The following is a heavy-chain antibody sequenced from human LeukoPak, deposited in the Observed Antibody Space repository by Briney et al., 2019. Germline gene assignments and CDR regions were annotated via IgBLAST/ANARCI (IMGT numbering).Heavy chain of an antibody. CDR2: INTSGST. CDR3: ARVEMATIGVFDY. CDR1: GGSISSGSYY. D-gene: IGHD5-24*01. J-gene: IGHJ4*02. V-gene: IGHV4-61*02. Sequence: SETLSLTCTVSGGSISSGSYYRSWIRQPAGKGLEWIGRINTSGSTNYNPSLKSRVTISVDTSKNQFSLKLSSVTAADTAVYYCARVEMATIGVFDYWGQGTLVTVSS.